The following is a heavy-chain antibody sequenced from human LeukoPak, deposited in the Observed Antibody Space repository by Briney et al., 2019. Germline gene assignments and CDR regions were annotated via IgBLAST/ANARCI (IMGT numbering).Heavy chain of an antibody. CDR3: AKDQPYYYDSSGSAPYFDY. V-gene: IGHV3-30*02. CDR1: GFTFSSYG. CDR2: IRYDGSNK. J-gene: IGHJ4*02. Sequence: PGGSLRLSCAASGFTFSSYGMHWVRQAPGKGLEWVAFIRYDGSNKYYADSVKGRFTISRDNSKNTVYLQMNRLRAEDTAVYYCAKDQPYYYDSSGSAPYFDYWGQGTLVTVSS. D-gene: IGHD3-22*01.